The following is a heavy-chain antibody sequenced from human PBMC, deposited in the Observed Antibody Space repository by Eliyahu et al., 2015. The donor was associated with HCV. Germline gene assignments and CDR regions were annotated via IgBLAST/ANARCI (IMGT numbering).Heavy chain of an antibody. D-gene: IGHD3-16*01. V-gene: IGHV3-33*01. Sequence: QVQLVESGGGVVHRGTXLRLSCVATGXTFXXHGMHWVRQAPGKGLGWLAVIWYDGTXKYYADSVEGRFTISRDNSKNTVYLQMNSLTVEDTAVYFCARVMTTGYYYYGMDVWGEGTTVTVSS. CDR1: GXTFXXHG. CDR2: IWYDGTXK. J-gene: IGHJ6*04. CDR3: ARVMTTGYYYYGMDV.